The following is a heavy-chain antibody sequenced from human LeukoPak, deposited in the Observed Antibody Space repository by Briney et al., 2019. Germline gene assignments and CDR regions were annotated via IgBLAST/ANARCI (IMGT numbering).Heavy chain of an antibody. CDR2: IYTSEST. V-gene: IGHV4-61*02. J-gene: IGHJ6*03. Sequence: SETLSLTCTVSGGSISISSYYWSWIRQPAGKVLEWIWRIYTSESTSYNSALKSRLPMSLHTYNTQFSLKLSPVTAADTAVYYCARQEGYYYYMDVWGKGTTVTVSS. CDR1: GGSISISSYY. CDR3: ARQEGYYYYMDV.